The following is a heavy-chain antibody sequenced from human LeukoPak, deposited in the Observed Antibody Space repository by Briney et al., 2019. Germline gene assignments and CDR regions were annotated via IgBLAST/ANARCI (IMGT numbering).Heavy chain of an antibody. J-gene: IGHJ5*02. CDR1: GFTFSPYA. CDR3: AKDGFCSGASCYPNHFDP. Sequence: PGRSLRLSCAASGFTFSPYAMHWVRQAPGKGLEWVALISNDGSNKYYADSVKGRFTISRDNSKNTLDLQMNSLRAEDTAVYYCAKDGFCSGASCYPNHFDPWGQGTLVTVSS. D-gene: IGHD2-2*01. CDR2: ISNDGSNK. V-gene: IGHV3-30*18.